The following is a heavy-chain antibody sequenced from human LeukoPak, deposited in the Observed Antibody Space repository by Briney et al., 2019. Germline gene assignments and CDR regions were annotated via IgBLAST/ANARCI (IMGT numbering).Heavy chain of an antibody. Sequence: GGSLRLSCAASGFTFSSYSMNWVRQAPGKGLEWVSSISSSSSYIYYADSVKGRFTISRDNAKNSLYLQMNSLRAEDTAVYYCATRDPYCSSTSCSAPFDPWGQGTLVTVSS. V-gene: IGHV3-21*01. CDR1: GFTFSSYS. CDR2: ISSSSSYI. CDR3: ATRDPYCSSTSCSAPFDP. J-gene: IGHJ5*02. D-gene: IGHD2-2*01.